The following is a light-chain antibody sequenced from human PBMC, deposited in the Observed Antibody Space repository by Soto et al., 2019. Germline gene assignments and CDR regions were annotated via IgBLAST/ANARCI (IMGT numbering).Light chain of an antibody. CDR3: QQANSFPPT. CDR1: QGIGSW. J-gene: IGKJ1*01. Sequence: DIQMTQSPSSVSASVGDRVTIACRASQGIGSWLAWYQQKPGKAPKLLIYRASSVQSGVPSRFSGSGFGTDFTLTISSLQPDDFATYYCQQANSFPPTFGLGTKVEFK. V-gene: IGKV1-12*01. CDR2: RAS.